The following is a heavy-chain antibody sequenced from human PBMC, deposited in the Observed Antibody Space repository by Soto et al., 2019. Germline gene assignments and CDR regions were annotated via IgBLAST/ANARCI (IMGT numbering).Heavy chain of an antibody. CDR2: IDPSDSYT. CDR1: GYSFTSYW. Sequence: GASLKISCKGSGYSFTSYWISWVRQMPGKGLEWMGRIDPSDSYTNYSPSLQGHVTISADKSISTAYLQWSSLKASDTAMYYCARSLHDSSGYPAFDIWGQGTMVTVSS. V-gene: IGHV5-10-1*01. J-gene: IGHJ3*02. CDR3: ARSLHDSSGYPAFDI. D-gene: IGHD3-22*01.